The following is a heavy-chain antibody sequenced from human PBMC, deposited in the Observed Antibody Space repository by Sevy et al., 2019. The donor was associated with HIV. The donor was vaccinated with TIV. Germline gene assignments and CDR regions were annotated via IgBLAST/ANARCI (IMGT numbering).Heavy chain of an antibody. J-gene: IGHJ4*02. CDR2: IKQDMSEK. CDR3: ARAQQVTMLVVIGGLYFDF. CDR1: GFTFSSYW. V-gene: IGHV3-7*01. D-gene: IGHD3-22*01. Sequence: GSLRLSCAASGFTFSSYWMTWVRQAPGKGLEWVANIKQDMSEKYYADSVNGRFTISRDNARHSLYLQMESLRAEDTAVYYCARAQQVTMLVVIGGLYFDFWGQGTLVTFSS.